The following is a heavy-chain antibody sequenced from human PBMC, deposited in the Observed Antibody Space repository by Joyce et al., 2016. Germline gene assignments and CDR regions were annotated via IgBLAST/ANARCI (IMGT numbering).Heavy chain of an antibody. J-gene: IGHJ6*03. D-gene: IGHD3-10*01. CDR1: GGSISSSSYY. Sequence: QLQLQESGPGLVKPSETLSLTCTVSGGSISSSSYYWGWIRQPPGKGLEWIGSIYYSGSTHYNPSLKSRVTISVDTSKNQFSLKLSSVTAADTAVYYCARIYGSGSYYYYYYYMDVWGKGTTVTVSS. CDR2: IYYSGST. CDR3: ARIYGSGSYYYYYYYMDV. V-gene: IGHV4-39*07.